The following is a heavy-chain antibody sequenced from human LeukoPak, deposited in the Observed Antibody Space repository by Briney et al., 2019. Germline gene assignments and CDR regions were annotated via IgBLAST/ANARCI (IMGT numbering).Heavy chain of an antibody. CDR2: IFGADTT. V-gene: IGHV3-53*01. CDR3: ARGGEILDY. Sequence: PGGSLRLSCAATDFIVSDSHMRWVRQATWRGLEWVSVIFGADTTFYADSVKGRFTISRDNLQNTVNLQMNSLRDDDTAVYYCARGGEILDYWGQGTQVTVSS. CDR1: DFIVSDSH. D-gene: IGHD3-16*01. J-gene: IGHJ4*02.